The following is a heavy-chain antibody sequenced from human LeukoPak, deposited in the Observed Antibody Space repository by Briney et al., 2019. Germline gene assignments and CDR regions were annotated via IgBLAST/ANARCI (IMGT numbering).Heavy chain of an antibody. V-gene: IGHV3-53*01. Sequence: PGGSLRLSCAASGFTVSSNYMSWVRQAPGKGLEWVSVIYSGGSTYYADSVKGRFTISRDNSKNTLYLQMNSLRAEDTAVYYCARDSIADGMDVWGQGTTVTVSS. J-gene: IGHJ6*02. CDR3: ARDSIADGMDV. CDR2: IYSGGST. CDR1: GFTVSSNY. D-gene: IGHD6-13*01.